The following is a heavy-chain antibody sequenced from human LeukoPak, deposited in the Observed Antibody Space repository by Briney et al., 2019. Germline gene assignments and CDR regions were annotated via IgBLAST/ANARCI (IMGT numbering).Heavy chain of an antibody. Sequence: GGSLRLSCAASGFTFSSSAMSWVRQAPGKGLEWVSAISNNGGYTYYADSVQGRFTISRDNSKSTLCLQMNTLRAEDTAIYYCAKEQWLVWGQGTLVTVSS. CDR2: ISNNGGYT. V-gene: IGHV3-23*01. J-gene: IGHJ4*02. CDR1: GFTFSSSA. CDR3: AKEQWLV. D-gene: IGHD6-19*01.